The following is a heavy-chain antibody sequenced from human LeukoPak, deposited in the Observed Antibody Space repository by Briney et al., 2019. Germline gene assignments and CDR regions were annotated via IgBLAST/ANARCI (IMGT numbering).Heavy chain of an antibody. D-gene: IGHD3-10*01. CDR2: FDPEDGET. CDR1: GYTFTGYY. CDR3: ARDRASLVRGVTAPDY. V-gene: IGHV1-24*01. Sequence: GASVKVSCKASGYTFTGYYMHWVRQAPGKGLEWMGGFDPEDGETIYAQKFQGRVTMTEDTSTDTAYMELSSLRSEDTAVYYCARDRASLVRGVTAPDYWGQGTLVTVSS. J-gene: IGHJ4*02.